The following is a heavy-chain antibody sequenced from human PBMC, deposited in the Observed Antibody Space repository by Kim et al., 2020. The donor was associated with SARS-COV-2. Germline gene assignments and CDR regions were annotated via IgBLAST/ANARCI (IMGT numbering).Heavy chain of an antibody. CDR1: GGSFSGYY. CDR2: INHSGST. J-gene: IGHJ4*02. CDR3: AREVVGGTDN. Sequence: SETLSLTCAVYGGSFSGYYWSWIRQPPGKGLEWIGEINHSGSTNYNPSLKSRVTISVDTSKNQFSLKLSSVTAADTAVYYCAREVVGGTDNWGQGTLVTVSS. D-gene: IGHD2-15*01. V-gene: IGHV4-34*01.